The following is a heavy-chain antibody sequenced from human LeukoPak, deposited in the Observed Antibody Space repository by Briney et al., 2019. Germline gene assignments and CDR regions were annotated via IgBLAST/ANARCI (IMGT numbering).Heavy chain of an antibody. CDR3: ARMGYSGYDSPHYFDY. CDR2: MNPNSGNT. D-gene: IGHD5-12*01. CDR1: GYTFTSYD. J-gene: IGHJ4*02. V-gene: IGHV1-8*01. Sequence: ASVKVSCKASGYTFTSYDINWVRQATGQGLEWMGWMNPNSGNTGYAQKFQGRVTMTRNTSISTAYMELSSLRSEDTAVYYCARMGYSGYDSPHYFDYWGQGTLVTVSS.